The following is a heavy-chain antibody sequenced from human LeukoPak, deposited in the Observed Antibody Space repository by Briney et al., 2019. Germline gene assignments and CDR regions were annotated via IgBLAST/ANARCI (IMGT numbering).Heavy chain of an antibody. CDR1: GGSFSGYY. CDR3: ASSRRVPGVSIGYFDS. Sequence: PSETLSLTCAVYGGSFSGYYWSWIRQPPGKGLEWIGEINHSGSTNHNPSLKSRVTTSVDTSKNQFSLKLSSVTAADTAVYYCASSRRVPGVSIGYFDSWGQGTLVTVSS. D-gene: IGHD3-10*01. CDR2: INHSGST. J-gene: IGHJ4*02. V-gene: IGHV4-34*01.